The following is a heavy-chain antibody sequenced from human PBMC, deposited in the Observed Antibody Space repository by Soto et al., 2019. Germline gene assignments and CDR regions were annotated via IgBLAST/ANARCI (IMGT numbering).Heavy chain of an antibody. J-gene: IGHJ5*02. CDR3: AKNPHGGDYLMFDP. CDR1: GFTFSNYA. Sequence: EVQLLESGGGLVQPGGSLRLSCAASGFTFSNYAMSWVRQAPGKGLESVSLISGSGGSTYYADSVKGRFTISRDNSKNTLYLQMNSLRAEDTAVYYCAKNPHGGDYLMFDPWGQGTLVTVSS. CDR2: ISGSGGST. V-gene: IGHV3-23*01. D-gene: IGHD4-17*01.